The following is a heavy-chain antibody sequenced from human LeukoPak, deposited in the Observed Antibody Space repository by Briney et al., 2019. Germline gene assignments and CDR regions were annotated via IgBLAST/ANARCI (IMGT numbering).Heavy chain of an antibody. CDR3: ARTLWGGTDY. CDR1: GFTFSIYA. J-gene: IGHJ4*02. CDR2: LMGDGQHA. V-gene: IGHV3-23*01. D-gene: IGHD1-26*01. Sequence: PGGSLRLSCAASGFTFSIYAMTWFRQAPGKGLEFISSLMGDGQHAYYADYVRGRFTLSRDDSKNTVYLQMNSLRVEDTAIYYCARTLWGGTDYWGQGTLVTVSS.